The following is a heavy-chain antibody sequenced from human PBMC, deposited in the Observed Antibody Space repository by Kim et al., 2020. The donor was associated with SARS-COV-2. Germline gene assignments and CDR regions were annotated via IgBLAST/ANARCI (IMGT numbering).Heavy chain of an antibody. V-gene: IGHV3-23*01. J-gene: IGHJ3*01. CDR1: GFTFNNYA. D-gene: IGHD5-12*01. CDR3: VKYTAYDSGAFDV. CDR2: ITGNGANT. Sequence: GGSLRLSCATSGFTFNNYAMSWVRKAPGKGLEWVSAITGNGANTYYPDSVKGRFTISRENSENTLYLQMNSLRAEDTALYYCVKYTAYDSGAFDVWGQGTMVTVSS.